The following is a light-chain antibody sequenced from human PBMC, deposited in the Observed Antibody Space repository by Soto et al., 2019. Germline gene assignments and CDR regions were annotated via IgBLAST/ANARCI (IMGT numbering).Light chain of an antibody. CDR1: MSDIGSNF. CDR2: NSN. CDR3: AAWDDSLTGPV. J-gene: IGLJ1*01. Sequence: QHVLSQPPSASATPGQTVIISCSGSMSDIGSNFVNWYQHLPGTAPKLLIYNSNQRPSGVPDRFSGSKSGTSASLAISGLQSEDEADYYCAAWDDSLTGPVFGTGTKVTVL. V-gene: IGLV1-44*01.